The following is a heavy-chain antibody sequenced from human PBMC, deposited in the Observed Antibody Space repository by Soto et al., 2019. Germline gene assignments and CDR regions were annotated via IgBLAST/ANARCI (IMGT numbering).Heavy chain of an antibody. J-gene: IGHJ4*02. CDR3: ERDNRLRRYDY. Sequence: SETLSLTCTVSGGSISSGGYYWSWIRQHPGKGLEWIGYIYYSGSTYYNPSLKSRVTISVDTSKNQFSLKLSSVTAAETAVYYCERDNRLRRYDYCGQETLVPVSS. CDR2: IYYSGST. D-gene: IGHD4-17*01. V-gene: IGHV4-31*03. CDR1: GGSISSGGYY.